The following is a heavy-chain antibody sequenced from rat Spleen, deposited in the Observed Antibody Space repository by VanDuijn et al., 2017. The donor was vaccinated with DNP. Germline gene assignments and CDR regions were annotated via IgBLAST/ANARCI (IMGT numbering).Heavy chain of an antibody. D-gene: IGHD1-3*01. CDR2: ITTNGGST. CDR1: GFTFSNSD. Sequence: EVHLVESGGGLVQPGRSMKLSCAASGFTFSNSDMAWVRQAPTKGLEWVASITTNGGSTYYRDSVKGRFTISRDNAKSTLYLQMDSLRSEDTATYYCSKDITRFNYGPNLFDNWGQGVMVTVSS. CDR3: SKDITRFNYGPNLFDN. V-gene: IGHV5-25*01. J-gene: IGHJ2*01.